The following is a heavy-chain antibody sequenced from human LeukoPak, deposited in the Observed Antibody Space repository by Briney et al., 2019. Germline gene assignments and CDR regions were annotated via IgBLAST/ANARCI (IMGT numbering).Heavy chain of an antibody. CDR3: ARGSSWELPHFDY. J-gene: IGHJ4*02. CDR2: IYYSGST. D-gene: IGHD1-26*01. V-gene: IGHV4-59*01. CDR1: GGSISSYY. Sequence: SETLSLTCTVSGGSISSYYWSWIRQPPGKGLEWIGYIYYSGSTNYNPSLKSRVTISVDTSKNQFSLRLSSVTAADTAVYYCARGSSWELPHFDYWGQGTLVTVSS.